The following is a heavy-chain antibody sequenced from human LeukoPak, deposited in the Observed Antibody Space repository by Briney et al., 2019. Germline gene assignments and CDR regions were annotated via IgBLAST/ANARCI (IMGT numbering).Heavy chain of an antibody. Sequence: GGSLRLSCVGSGFTFSSYHMNWVRQAPGKGLEWVSYISSSSSTIYYADSVKGRFTISRDNSKNTLYLQMNSLRAEDTAVYYCAKDLARITMIVVVETSSGAFDIWGQGTMVTVSS. D-gene: IGHD3-22*01. V-gene: IGHV3-48*01. CDR2: ISSSSSTI. J-gene: IGHJ3*02. CDR3: AKDLARITMIVVVETSSGAFDI. CDR1: GFTFSSYH.